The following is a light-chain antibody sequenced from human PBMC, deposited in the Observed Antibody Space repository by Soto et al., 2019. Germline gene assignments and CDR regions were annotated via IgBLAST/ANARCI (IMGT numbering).Light chain of an antibody. V-gene: IGKV2-28*01. CDR2: LSS. CDR3: MQALQAPLT. J-gene: IGKJ1*01. CDR1: QSLLHSNGYNY. Sequence: DIVMTQSPLSLPVTPGEPASISCRSSQSLLHSNGYNYLDWYLQKPGQAPKLLIYLSSNQASGVPDRFSGSGSGTDFTLKNSRVEAEDVGAYYCMQALQAPLTFGQGTKVEIK.